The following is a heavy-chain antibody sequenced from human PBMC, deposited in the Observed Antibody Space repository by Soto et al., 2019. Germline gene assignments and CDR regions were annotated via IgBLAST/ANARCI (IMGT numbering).Heavy chain of an antibody. CDR2: ISYDGSNK. Sequence: GGSLRLSCAASGYTFSSYAMHWVRQAPGKGLEWVAVISYDGSNKYYADSVKGRFTISRDNSKNTLYLQMNSLRAEDTAVYYCARDRGPIIAVAGKGGNRGYYYGMDVWGQGTTVTVSS. V-gene: IGHV3-30-3*01. CDR3: ARDRGPIIAVAGKGGNRGYYYGMDV. CDR1: GYTFSSYA. J-gene: IGHJ6*02. D-gene: IGHD6-19*01.